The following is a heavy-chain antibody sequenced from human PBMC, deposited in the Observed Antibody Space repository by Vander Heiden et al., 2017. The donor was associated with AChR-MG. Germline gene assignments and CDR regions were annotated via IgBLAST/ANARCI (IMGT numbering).Heavy chain of an antibody. V-gene: IGHV4-34*01. CDR3: ARGLGEYCSGGSCPGTAFDI. Sequence: QVQLQQWGAGLLKPSETLSLTCAVYGGSFSAYYWNWIRQPPGKGLEWIGQINHSGSTNYNPSIKSRVTISVDTSKNQFSLNRSSVTAAETAVYYCARGLGEYCSGGSCPGTAFDIWGQGTMVTVSS. D-gene: IGHD2-15*01. CDR2: INHSGST. CDR1: GGSFSAYY. J-gene: IGHJ3*02.